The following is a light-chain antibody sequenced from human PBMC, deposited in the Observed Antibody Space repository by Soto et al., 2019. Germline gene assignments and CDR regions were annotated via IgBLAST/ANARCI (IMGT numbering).Light chain of an antibody. V-gene: IGLV2-14*02. CDR2: DVS. Sequence: QSALTQPASVSGSPGQSITISCTGTSSDVGAYNLVSWYQQHPGRAPKLFIFDVSDRPSGVSDRFSGSKSGNTAYLTISGLQAEDEDSYYCSSYTNTSTLVFGGGTKVTVL. J-gene: IGLJ3*02. CDR1: SSDVGAYNL. CDR3: SSYTNTSTLV.